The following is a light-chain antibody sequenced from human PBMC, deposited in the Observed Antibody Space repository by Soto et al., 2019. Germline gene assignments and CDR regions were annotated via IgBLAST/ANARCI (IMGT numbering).Light chain of an antibody. J-gene: IGKJ5*01. Sequence: EIVLTQSSGTLSLSPRERATLSCRASQSVSSSYLAWYQQKPGQAPRLLIYGASSRATGIPDRFSGSGSGTDFTLTISRLEPEDFAVYYCQHYGSPPPTFAHGTRLEIK. CDR2: GAS. V-gene: IGKV3-20*01. CDR1: QSVSSSY. CDR3: QHYGSPPPT.